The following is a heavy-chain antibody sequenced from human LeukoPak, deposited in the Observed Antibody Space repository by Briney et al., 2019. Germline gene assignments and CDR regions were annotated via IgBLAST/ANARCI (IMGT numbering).Heavy chain of an antibody. J-gene: IGHJ4*02. D-gene: IGHD6-13*01. V-gene: IGHV3-7*03. CDR2: IKQDGSEK. CDR1: GFSFSDHW. CDR3: ARDRGASTWYKVFDY. Sequence: GGSLRLSCAASGFSFSDHWMSWVRQAPGKGLEWVANIKQDGSEKYYVDSVRGRFTISRDNARNSLYLQMNSLRAEDTAVYYCARDRGASTWYKVFDYWGQGTLVTVSS.